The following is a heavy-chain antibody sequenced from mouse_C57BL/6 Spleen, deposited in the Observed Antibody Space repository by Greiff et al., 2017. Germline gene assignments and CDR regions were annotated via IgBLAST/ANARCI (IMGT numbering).Heavy chain of an antibody. V-gene: IGHV1-15*01. Sequence: QVQLQQSGAELVRPGASVTLSCKASGYTFTDYEMHWVKQTPVHGLEWIGAIDPETGGTAYNQKFKGKAILTADKSSSTAYMELRSLTSEDSAVXYCTRYRVFITTVVATYWYFDVWGTGTTVTVAS. CDR1: GYTFTDYE. J-gene: IGHJ1*03. CDR2: IDPETGGT. CDR3: TRYRVFITTVVATYWYFDV. D-gene: IGHD1-1*01.